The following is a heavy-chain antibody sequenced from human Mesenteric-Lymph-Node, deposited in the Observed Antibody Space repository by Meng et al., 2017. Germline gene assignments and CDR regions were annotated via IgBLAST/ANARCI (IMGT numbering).Heavy chain of an antibody. Sequence: GESLKISCAASGFTFSDYFMSWIRQAPGKGLEWISYISSSGNAKFYADSVKGRFTISRDIAKNSLFLDMTSLSAEDTALYYCARDHRPPYSGTYSDAFDVWGQGTMVTVSS. V-gene: IGHV3-11*04. CDR3: ARDHRPPYSGTYSDAFDV. CDR1: GFTFSDYF. CDR2: ISSSGNAK. J-gene: IGHJ3*01. D-gene: IGHD1-26*01.